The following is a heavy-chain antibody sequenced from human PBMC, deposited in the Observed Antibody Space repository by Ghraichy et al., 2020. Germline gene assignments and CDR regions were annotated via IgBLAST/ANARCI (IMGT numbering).Heavy chain of an antibody. CDR3: ASNVLDSSSSEVDWFDP. Sequence: GGSLNISCKGSGYSFTSYWISWVRQMPGKGLEWMGRIDPSDSYTNYSPSFQGHVTISADKSISTAYLQWSSLKASDTAMYYCASNVLDSSSSEVDWFDPWGQGTLVTVSP. V-gene: IGHV5-10-1*01. D-gene: IGHD6-6*01. CDR1: GYSFTSYW. J-gene: IGHJ5*02. CDR2: IDPSDSYT.